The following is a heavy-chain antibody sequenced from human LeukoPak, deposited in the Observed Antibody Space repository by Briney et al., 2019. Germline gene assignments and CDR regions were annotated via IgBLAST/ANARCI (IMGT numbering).Heavy chain of an antibody. CDR3: ARKALLSRGWFFDF. J-gene: IGHJ4*02. Sequence: GGSLRLSCAASGFTFSSYAMSWVRQAPGKGLEWVSAISGSGGSTYYADSVKGRFTISRDNAKNSLYLQMNSLKAEDTAVYYCARKALLSRGWFFDFWGQGTQVTVSS. D-gene: IGHD6-19*01. V-gene: IGHV3-23*01. CDR2: ISGSGGST. CDR1: GFTFSSYA.